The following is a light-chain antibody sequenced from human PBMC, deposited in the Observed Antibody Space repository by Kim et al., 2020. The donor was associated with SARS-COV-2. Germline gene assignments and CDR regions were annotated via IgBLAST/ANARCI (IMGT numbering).Light chain of an antibody. CDR3: QQYGNSPHT. V-gene: IGKV3-20*01. J-gene: IGKJ1*01. CDR2: GAS. Sequence: SAGERATLSCRASQSVGSSYLAWYEQKPGEAPRLLIYGASSRATGGPDRFSGSGSGTDFTLTITRLEPEDFAVYYCQQYGNSPHTFGQGTKVDIK. CDR1: QSVGSSY.